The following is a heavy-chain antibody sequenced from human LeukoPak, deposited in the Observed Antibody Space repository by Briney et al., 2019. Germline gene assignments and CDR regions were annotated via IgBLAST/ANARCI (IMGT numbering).Heavy chain of an antibody. J-gene: IGHJ4*02. CDR3: ARDYSSSWYLFDY. D-gene: IGHD6-13*01. V-gene: IGHV4-39*07. Sequence: SETLSLICTVSGGSISSSSYYWGWIRQPPGKGLEWIGSIYYSGSTYYNPSLKSRVTISVDTSKNQFSLKLSSVTAADTAVYYCARDYSSSWYLFDYWGQGTLVTVSS. CDR2: IYYSGST. CDR1: GGSISSSSYY.